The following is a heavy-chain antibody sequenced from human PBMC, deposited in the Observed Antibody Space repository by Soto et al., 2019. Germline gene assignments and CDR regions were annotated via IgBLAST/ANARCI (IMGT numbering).Heavy chain of an antibody. CDR1: GFSFGSYA. Sequence: GGSRRLSCEVSGFSFGSYAFHWVRQAPGKGLEWLSVISYHGREIYYADSVKDRFTISRDSFKNTVYLQMNSLRTDDTALYYCARDPVEVTGSLIDWWGQGTLVTVSS. CDR2: ISYHGREI. V-gene: IGHV3-30-3*01. CDR3: ARDPVEVTGSLIDW. D-gene: IGHD3-9*01. J-gene: IGHJ4*01.